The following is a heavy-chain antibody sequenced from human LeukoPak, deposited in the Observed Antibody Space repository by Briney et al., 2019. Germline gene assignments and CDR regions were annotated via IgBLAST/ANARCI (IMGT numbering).Heavy chain of an antibody. D-gene: IGHD2-15*01. CDR2: INHSGST. CDR1: GGSFSGYY. V-gene: IGHV4-34*01. J-gene: IGHJ6*03. Sequence: PSETPSLTCAVYGGSFSGYYWSWNRQPPGRGLEWIAEINHSGSTNYNPSLKSRVTISVDTSKNQFSLKLSSVTAADTAVYYCARGAKLGYCSGGSCQRVYYYYYMDVWGKGTTVTVSS. CDR3: ARGAKLGYCSGGSCQRVYYYYYMDV.